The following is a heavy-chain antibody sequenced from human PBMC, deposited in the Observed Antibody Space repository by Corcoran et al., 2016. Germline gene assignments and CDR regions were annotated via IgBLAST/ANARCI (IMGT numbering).Heavy chain of an antibody. J-gene: IGHJ4*02. CDR3: SRGARTYPFDY. Sequence: EVHLVESGGGLVKPGRSLGLSCATSGFTFGDYAMSWFRQAPGKGLEWVAFIRSKASHGTTEYAASVKDRFTISRDDSKSIAYLQMNSLQAEDTAVYYCSRGARTYPFDYCGQGTLVTVSS. V-gene: IGHV3-49*05. CDR2: IRSKASHGTT. CDR1: GFTFGDYA.